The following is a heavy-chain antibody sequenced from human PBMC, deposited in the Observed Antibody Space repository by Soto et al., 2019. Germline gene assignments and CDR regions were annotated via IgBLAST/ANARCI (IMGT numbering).Heavy chain of an antibody. J-gene: IGHJ4*02. D-gene: IGHD7-27*01. CDR2: LNPNGGFT. CDR1: GYSFTTYY. V-gene: IGHV1-46*01. Sequence: ALVKVSCKSSGYSFTTYYMQCVRQAPGQGLEWMGILNPNGGFTNYAQKFQGRVTMTWDTSTSTVYMELGSLTSEDTGIYYCTTDIWVALGLDHWGRGTLVTVSS. CDR3: TTDIWVALGLDH.